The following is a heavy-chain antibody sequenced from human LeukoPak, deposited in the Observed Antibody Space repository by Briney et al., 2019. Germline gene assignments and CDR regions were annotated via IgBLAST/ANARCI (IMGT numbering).Heavy chain of an antibody. CDR1: GFTFSRYW. J-gene: IGHJ3*02. CDR3: ARESEDIVVVTATYDAFDI. Sequence: GGSLRLSCAASGFTFSRYWMSWVRQAAGKGLEWVANTKQDGSEKYYVDSVKGRFNISRDNAKNSLYLQMNSLSAEDTAVYYCARESEDIVVVTATYDAFDIWGQGTMVTVSS. V-gene: IGHV3-7*01. D-gene: IGHD2-21*02. CDR2: TKQDGSEK.